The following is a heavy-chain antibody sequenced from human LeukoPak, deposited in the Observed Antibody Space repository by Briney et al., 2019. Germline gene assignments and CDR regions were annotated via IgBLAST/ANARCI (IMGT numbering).Heavy chain of an antibody. D-gene: IGHD3-10*01. CDR2: TYYRSKWNN. V-gene: IGHV6-1*01. Sequence: SQTLSLTCAISGDSVSSNSAAWSWVRQSSPRGLEWLGRTYYRSKWNNNYAISVKSRITINPDTSKNQFSLQLNSVTPEDTGGDYCARARGYCDLWGRGTLVTVSS. CDR3: ARARGYCDL. CDR1: GDSVSSNSAA. J-gene: IGHJ2*01.